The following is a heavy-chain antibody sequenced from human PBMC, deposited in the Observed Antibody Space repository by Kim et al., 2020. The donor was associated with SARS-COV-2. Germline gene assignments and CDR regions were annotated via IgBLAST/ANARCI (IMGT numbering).Heavy chain of an antibody. CDR2: IYYSGST. CDR1: GGSVSSGSYY. D-gene: IGHD2-15*01. J-gene: IGHJ6*03. Sequence: SETLSLTCTVSGGSVSSGSYYWSWIRQPPGKGLEWIGYIYYSGSTNYNPSLKSRVTISVDTSKNQFSLKLSSVTAADTAVYYCASHIVVVEPGYYYYYYMDVWGKGTTVTVSS. CDR3: ASHIVVVEPGYYYYYYMDV. V-gene: IGHV4-61*01.